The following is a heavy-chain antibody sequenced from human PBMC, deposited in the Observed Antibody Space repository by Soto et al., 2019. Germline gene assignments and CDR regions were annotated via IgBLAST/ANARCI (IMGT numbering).Heavy chain of an antibody. D-gene: IGHD3-10*01. CDR2: IYYSGST. V-gene: IGHV4-31*03. CDR1: GGSISSGGYY. J-gene: IGHJ6*02. CDR3: ARVSPLLIWFGESSYGMDV. Sequence: QVQLQESGPGLVKPSQTLSLTCTVSGGSISSGGYYWSWIRQHPGKGLEWIGYIYYSGSTYYNPSRKSRVTISVDTSKNQCSLKLSSVTAADTAVYYCARVSPLLIWFGESSYGMDVWGQGTTVTVSS.